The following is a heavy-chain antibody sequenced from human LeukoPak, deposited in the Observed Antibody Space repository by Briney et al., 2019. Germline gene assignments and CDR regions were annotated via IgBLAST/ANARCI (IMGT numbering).Heavy chain of an antibody. CDR2: IYYSGST. CDR1: GGSISSYY. V-gene: IGHV4-59*08. D-gene: IGHD4-17*01. J-gene: IGHJ4*02. Sequence: SETLSLTCTVSGGSISSYYWSWIRQPPGKGLEWIGYIYYSGSTYYNPSLKSRVTISVDTSKNQFSLKLSSVTAADTAVYYCARRGATDGDYGGKEYYFDYWGQGTLVTVSS. CDR3: ARRGATDGDYGGKEYYFDY.